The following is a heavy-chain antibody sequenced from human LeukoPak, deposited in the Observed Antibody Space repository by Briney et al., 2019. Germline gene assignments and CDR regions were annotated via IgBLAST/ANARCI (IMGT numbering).Heavy chain of an antibody. CDR3: ASSYYYDSSGYYRY. Sequence: SETLSLTCAVYGGSFSGYYWSWLRQPPGKGLEWIGYVYNSGITNYNPSLKSRVTISVDTSKKQFSLKLSSVTAADTAVYYCASSYYYDSSGYYRYWGQGTLVTVSS. D-gene: IGHD3-22*01. CDR2: VYNSGIT. V-gene: IGHV4-59*01. CDR1: GGSFSGYY. J-gene: IGHJ4*02.